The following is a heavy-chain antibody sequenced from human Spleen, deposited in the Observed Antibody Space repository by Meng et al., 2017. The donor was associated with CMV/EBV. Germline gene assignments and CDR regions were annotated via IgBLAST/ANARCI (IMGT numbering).Heavy chain of an antibody. V-gene: IGHV1-69*10. J-gene: IGHJ5*02. CDR3: ARVDFGYCSSTSCYSLNWFDP. Sequence: SVKVSCKASGGTFSSYAISWVRQAPGQGLEWMGGIIPILDIANYAQRFQGRVTMTTDTSTSTAYMELRSLRSDDTAVYYCARVDFGYCSSTSCYSLNWFDPWGQGTLVTVSS. CDR2: IIPILDIA. D-gene: IGHD2-2*01. CDR1: GGTFSSYA.